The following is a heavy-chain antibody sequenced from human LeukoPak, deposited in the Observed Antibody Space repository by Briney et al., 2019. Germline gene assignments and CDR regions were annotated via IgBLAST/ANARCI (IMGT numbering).Heavy chain of an antibody. V-gene: IGHV3-30*18. D-gene: IGHD1-26*01. J-gene: IGHJ6*02. CDR1: GFTFSSYG. CDR2: ISYDGSNK. Sequence: PGRSPRLSCAASGFTFSSYGMHWVRQAPGKGLEWVAVISYDGSNKYYADSVKGRFTISRDNSKNTLYLQMNSLRAEDTAVYYCAKDYRSLPRPVYYYYGMDVWGQGTTVTVSS. CDR3: AKDYRSLPRPVYYYYGMDV.